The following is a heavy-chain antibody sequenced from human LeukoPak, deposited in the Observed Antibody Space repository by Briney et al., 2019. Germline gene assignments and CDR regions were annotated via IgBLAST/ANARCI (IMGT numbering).Heavy chain of an antibody. CDR3: ARDYYDSSGYPRSYNWFDP. CDR2: INPSGDST. Sequence: ASVKVSCKASGYTFTSYYMHWVRQAPGQGLEWMGIINPSGDSTSYAQKFQGRVTMTRDTSTSTVYMELSSLRSEDTAVYYCARDYYDSSGYPRSYNWFDPWGQGTLVTVSS. CDR1: GYTFTSYY. V-gene: IGHV1-46*01. D-gene: IGHD3-22*01. J-gene: IGHJ5*02.